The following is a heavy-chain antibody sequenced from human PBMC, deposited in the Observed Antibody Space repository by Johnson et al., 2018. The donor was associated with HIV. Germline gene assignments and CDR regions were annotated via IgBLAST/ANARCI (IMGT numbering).Heavy chain of an antibody. V-gene: IGHV3-48*04. D-gene: IGHD5-18*01. CDR1: GFTFSSYA. J-gene: IGHJ3*02. CDR3: ASRSYGYVRHAFDI. Sequence: MQLVESGGGVVQPGRSLRLSCAASGFTFSSYAMHWVRQAPGKGLEWVSYISSSGSTIYYADSVKGRFTISRDNAKNSLYLQMNSLRAEDTAVYYCASRSYGYVRHAFDIWGQGTMVTVSS. CDR2: ISSSGSTI.